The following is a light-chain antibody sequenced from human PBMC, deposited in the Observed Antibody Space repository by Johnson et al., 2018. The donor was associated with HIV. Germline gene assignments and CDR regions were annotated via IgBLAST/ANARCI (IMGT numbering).Light chain of an antibody. Sequence: QSVLTQPPSVSAAPGQKVTISCSGSSSDMGNYAVSWYQQLPGTAPKLLIYENNKRPSGIPDRFSASQSGTSATLDITGLQTGDEADYYCGTWDTSPGAHYVFGSGTKVTVL. J-gene: IGLJ1*01. CDR3: GTWDTSPGAHYV. CDR1: SSDMGNYA. CDR2: ENN. V-gene: IGLV1-51*02.